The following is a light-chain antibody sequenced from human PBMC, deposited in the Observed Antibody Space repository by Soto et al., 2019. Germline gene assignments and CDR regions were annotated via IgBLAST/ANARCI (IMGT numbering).Light chain of an antibody. CDR3: MQTKQLPVT. Sequence: DIVLTQSPLSLPVTPGQPASISCRSSQSVLHSDGKTHLYWYLQRPGQPPHLLIYEVSHRFSGVPDRFSGSGPGTEFTLKVSRVEAEDVGVYYCMQTKQLPVTFGQGTKVEIK. V-gene: IGKV2D-29*01. CDR2: EVS. J-gene: IGKJ1*01. CDR1: QSVLHSDGKTH.